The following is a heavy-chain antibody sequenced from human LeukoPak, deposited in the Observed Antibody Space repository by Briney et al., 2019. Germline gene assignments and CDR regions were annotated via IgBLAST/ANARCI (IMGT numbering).Heavy chain of an antibody. CDR2: INHSGST. V-gene: IGHV4-34*01. Sequence: SETLSLTCAVYGGSFSGYYWSWIRQPPGKGLEWIGEINHSGSTNYNPSLKSRVTISVDTSKNQFSLKLSSVTAADTAVYYCARGPKDYYDRSGYYYRNWFDPWGQGTLVTVSS. D-gene: IGHD3-22*01. J-gene: IGHJ5*02. CDR3: ARGPKDYYDRSGYYYRNWFDP. CDR1: GGSFSGYY.